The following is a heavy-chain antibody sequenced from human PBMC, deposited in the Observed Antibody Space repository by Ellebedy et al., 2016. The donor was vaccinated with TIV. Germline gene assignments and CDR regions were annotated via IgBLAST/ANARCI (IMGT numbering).Heavy chain of an antibody. D-gene: IGHD5-18*01. CDR1: GGSISSGDYY. CDR3: ARESIPGYSYGLDY. J-gene: IGHJ4*02. CDR2: IYYSGST. V-gene: IGHV4-30-4*01. Sequence: SETLSLTXTVSGGSISSGDYYWSWIRQPPGKGLEWIGYIYYSGSTYYNPSLKSRVTISVDTSKNQFSLKLSSVTAADTAVYYCARESIPGYSYGLDYWGQGTLVTVSS.